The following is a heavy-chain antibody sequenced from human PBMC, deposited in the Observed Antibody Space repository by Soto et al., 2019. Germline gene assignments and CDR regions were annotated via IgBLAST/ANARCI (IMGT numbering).Heavy chain of an antibody. V-gene: IGHV3-74*01. Sequence: EVQLVESGGGLVQPGGSLRLSCVASGFTFSSYWMHWVRQAPGKGLVWVSSISNDGSSTSYADPVKGRFTISRDNAKNTLYLQMNSLRAEDMAVYYCARLPNKSPQNWGQGTLVIVSP. CDR2: ISNDGSST. CDR1: GFTFSSYW. CDR3: ARLPNKSPQN. J-gene: IGHJ1*01.